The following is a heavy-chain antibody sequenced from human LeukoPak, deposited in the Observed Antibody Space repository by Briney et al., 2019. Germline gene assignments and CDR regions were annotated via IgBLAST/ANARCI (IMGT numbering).Heavy chain of an antibody. CDR1: GYSFTSYW. V-gene: IGHV5-51*01. D-gene: IGHD4-17*01. Sequence: GESLKFSCKGSGYSFTSYWFGGLRQMPGKGLEGMRIIYPSDSDTRYSPSFQGRVIISADKSISPAYVQWSSLKASDTAIYYCARATDWVTTTWYFDLWGRGTLVTVSS. J-gene: IGHJ2*01. CDR3: ARATDWVTTTWYFDL. CDR2: IYPSDSDT.